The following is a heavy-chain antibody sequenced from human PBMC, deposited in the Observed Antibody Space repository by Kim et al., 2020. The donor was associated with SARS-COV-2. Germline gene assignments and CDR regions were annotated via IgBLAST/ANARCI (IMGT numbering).Heavy chain of an antibody. CDR1: GYTFTSYG. J-gene: IGHJ5*02. D-gene: IGHD3-22*01. CDR2: IRAYNGNT. V-gene: IGHV1-18*01. CDR3: ARKAAGYYDSSGYPTPWFDP. Sequence: ASVKVSCKASGYTFTSYGISWVRQAPGQGLEWMGWIRAYNGNTNYAQKLQGRVTMTTDTSTSTAYMELRSLRSDDTAVYYCARKAAGYYDSSGYPTPWFDPWGQGTLVTVSS.